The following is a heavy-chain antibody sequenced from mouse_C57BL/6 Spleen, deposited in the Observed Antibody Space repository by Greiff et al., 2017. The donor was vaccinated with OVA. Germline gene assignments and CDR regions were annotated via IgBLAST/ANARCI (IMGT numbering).Heavy chain of an antibody. D-gene: IGHD1-1*01. CDR1: GFSLTSYG. J-gene: IGHJ4*01. CDR3: ARQYYGSRDYAMDY. V-gene: IGHV2-6-1*01. CDR2: IWSDGST. Sequence: VKLMESGPGLVAPSQSLSITCTVSGFSLTSYGVHWVRQPPGKGLEWLVVIWSDGSTTYNSALKSRLSISKDNSKSQVFLKMNSLQTDDTAMYYCARQYYGSRDYAMDYWGQGTSVTVSS.